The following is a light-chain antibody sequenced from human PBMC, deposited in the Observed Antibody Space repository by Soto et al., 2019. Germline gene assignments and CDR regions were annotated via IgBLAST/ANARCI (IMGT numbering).Light chain of an antibody. CDR1: QSISSN. Sequence: EIVMTQSPATLSVSPGERATLSCRASQSISSNLAWYQQKPGQAPRLLMFRTSSRATGFPARFSGSGSGAEFTLTISRLEPEDFAVYYCQQYGNSPITFGQGTRLEIK. V-gene: IGKV3-15*01. J-gene: IGKJ5*01. CDR3: QQYGNSPIT. CDR2: RTS.